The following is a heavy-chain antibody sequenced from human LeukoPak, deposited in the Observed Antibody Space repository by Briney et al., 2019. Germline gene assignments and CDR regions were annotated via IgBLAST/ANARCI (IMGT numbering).Heavy chain of an antibody. D-gene: IGHD3-10*01. CDR1: GFTVSSNY. Sequence: GGSLRLSWAASGFTVSSNYMSWVRRAPGKGLEWVSVIYSGGSTYYADSVKGRFTISRDNSKNTLYLQMNSLRAEDTAVYYCARARHYYGSGNFDYWGQGTLVTVSS. J-gene: IGHJ4*02. V-gene: IGHV3-53*01. CDR2: IYSGGST. CDR3: ARARHYYGSGNFDY.